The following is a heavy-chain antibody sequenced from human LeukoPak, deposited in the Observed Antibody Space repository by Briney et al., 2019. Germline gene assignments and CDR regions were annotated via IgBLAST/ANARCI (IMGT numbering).Heavy chain of an antibody. D-gene: IGHD6-13*01. Sequence: SVKVSCKASGGTFSSYAISWVRQAPGQGLEWMGRIIPIFGTANYAQKFQGRVTITTDEPTSTAYMELSSLRSEDTAVYYCARADSSSWYYSGGFFDYWGQGTLVTVSS. CDR2: IIPIFGTA. CDR3: ARADSSSWYYSGGFFDY. V-gene: IGHV1-69*05. J-gene: IGHJ4*02. CDR1: GGTFSSYA.